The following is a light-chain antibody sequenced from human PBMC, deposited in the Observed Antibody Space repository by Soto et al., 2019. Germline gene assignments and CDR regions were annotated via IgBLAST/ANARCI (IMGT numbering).Light chain of an antibody. CDR1: QSVLYSSNNRNY. Sequence: DIVMTQSPDSLAVSLGERVTINCKSSQSVLYSSNNRNYLAWYQQKPGQPPNLLIYWASTRESGVPDRFSGSGSGRDFTPSISSLQAEDVAVYYCQQYYNTRWTFGQGSKVENK. CDR3: QQYYNTRWT. J-gene: IGKJ1*01. V-gene: IGKV4-1*01. CDR2: WAS.